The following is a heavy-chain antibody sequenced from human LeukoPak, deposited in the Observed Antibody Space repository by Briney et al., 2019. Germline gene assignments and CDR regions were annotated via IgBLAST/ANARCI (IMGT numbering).Heavy chain of an antibody. V-gene: IGHV1-69*01. D-gene: IGHD3-3*01. CDR2: IIPIFGTA. Sequence: SVKVSCKASGGTFSNYAISWVRQAPGQGLEWMGGIIPIFGTANYAQKFQGRVTITADESTSTAYMELSSLRSEDTAVYYCARSGNFWSGYYQFDYWGQGTLVTVSS. CDR3: ARSGNFWSGYYQFDY. CDR1: GGTFSNYA. J-gene: IGHJ4*02.